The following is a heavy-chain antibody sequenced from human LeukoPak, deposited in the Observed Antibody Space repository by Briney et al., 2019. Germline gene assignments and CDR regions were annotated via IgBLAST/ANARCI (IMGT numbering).Heavy chain of an antibody. CDR2: IYNSGST. V-gene: IGHV4-34*01. CDR1: GGSFSGSN. Sequence: SETLPLTCAVYGGSFSGSNWSWIRRPPGKGLEWIGEIYNSGSTIYNPSLKSRVTISVDTSKNQLSLNLISVTAADTAVYYCVRAYDYWGQGTLVTVSS. J-gene: IGHJ4*02. CDR3: VRAYDY.